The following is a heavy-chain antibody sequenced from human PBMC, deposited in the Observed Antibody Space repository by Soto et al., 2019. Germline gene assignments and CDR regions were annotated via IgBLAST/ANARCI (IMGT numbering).Heavy chain of an antibody. D-gene: IGHD3-10*01. J-gene: IGHJ5*02. V-gene: IGHV4-30-4*01. CDR2: IYYSGST. Sequence: SETLSLTCTVSGGSISSGDYYWSWIRQPPGKGLEWIGYIYYSGSTYYNPSLKSRVTISVDTSKNQFSLKLSSVTAADTAVYYCARSLWGYGSGSRPVWFDPWGQGTLVTVSS. CDR1: GGSISSGDYY. CDR3: ARSLWGYGSGSRPVWFDP.